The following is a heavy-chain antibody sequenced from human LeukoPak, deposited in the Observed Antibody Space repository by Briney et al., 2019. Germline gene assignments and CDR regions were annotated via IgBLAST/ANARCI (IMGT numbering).Heavy chain of an antibody. CDR3: ARGTYYYDSSGYYYPLYFDY. Sequence: SVKVSCKASGGTFSSYAISWVRQAPGQGLEWMGRIIPIFGTANYAQKFQGRVTITTDESTSTAYMELSNLRSEDTAVYYCARGTYYYDSSGYYYPLYFDYWGQGTLVTVSS. CDR2: IIPIFGTA. V-gene: IGHV1-69*05. J-gene: IGHJ4*02. D-gene: IGHD3-22*01. CDR1: GGTFSSYA.